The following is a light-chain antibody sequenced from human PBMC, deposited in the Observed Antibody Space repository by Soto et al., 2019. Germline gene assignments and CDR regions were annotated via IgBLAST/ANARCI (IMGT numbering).Light chain of an antibody. V-gene: IGLV2-14*01. J-gene: IGLJ1*01. CDR3: QSYDSSLSGSV. Sequence: SALTQPASVSGSPGQSITISCTGTSSDVGGYNYVSWYQQHPGKVPKLMIYEVSNRPSGVSNRFSGSRSGTTASLTISGLQAEDEADYYCQSYDSSLSGSVFGTGTKVTVL. CDR2: EVS. CDR1: SSDVGGYNY.